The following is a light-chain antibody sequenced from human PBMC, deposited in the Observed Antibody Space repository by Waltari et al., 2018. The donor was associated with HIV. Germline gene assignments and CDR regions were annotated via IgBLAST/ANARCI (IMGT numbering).Light chain of an antibody. Sequence: DIHMTQFPSTLSAFLGDRVTITCRASHSVGSWLAWYQPKTGKAPKLLIHKASVLESGVSSRFSGSGSETEFTLIIDSLEPDDFATYYCQQYNTDPSFGQGTRLEMK. CDR2: KAS. J-gene: IGKJ5*01. CDR3: QQYNTDPS. CDR1: HSVGSW. V-gene: IGKV1-5*03.